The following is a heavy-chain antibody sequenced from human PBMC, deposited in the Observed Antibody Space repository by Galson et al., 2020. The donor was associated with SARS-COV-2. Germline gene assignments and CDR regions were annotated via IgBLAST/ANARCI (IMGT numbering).Heavy chain of an antibody. V-gene: IGHV2-5*01. D-gene: IGHD2-15*01. CDR2: IFSNDDK. CDR1: GFSLTPRGVG. Sequence: DSGPTLVKPTQTLTLTCSFSGFSLTPRGVGVGWIRQPPGKALERLGLIFSNDDKFYSPSLRNRLAFTKHTSKNQAVLTLINVGPVDTATYCCAHTSASATSSFDHWGPGTLVSGSS. J-gene: IGHJ4*02. CDR3: AHTSASATSSFDH.